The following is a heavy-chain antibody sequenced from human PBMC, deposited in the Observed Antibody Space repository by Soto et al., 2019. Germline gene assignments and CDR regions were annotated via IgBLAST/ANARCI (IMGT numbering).Heavy chain of an antibody. Sequence: LSLTCTVSGVSISSGDYYWSWIRQHPGKGLEWIGYIYYSGSTYYNPSLKSRVTISVDTSKNQFSLKLSSVTAADTGIYYCAADRGYSYGYFDFWGQGALVTVSS. CDR3: AADRGYSYGYFDF. CDR1: GVSISSGDYY. J-gene: IGHJ4*02. CDR2: IYYSGST. D-gene: IGHD5-18*01. V-gene: IGHV4-31*03.